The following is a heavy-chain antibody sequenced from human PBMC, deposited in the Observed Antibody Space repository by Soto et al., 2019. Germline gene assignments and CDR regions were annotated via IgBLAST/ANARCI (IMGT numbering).Heavy chain of an antibody. D-gene: IGHD5-12*01. CDR1: GFTFSTYA. CDR3: AKAYSGYDCAF. CDR2: ITSTGGGT. V-gene: IGHV3-23*01. J-gene: IGHJ4*02. Sequence: GGSLRLSCAASGFTFSTYAMNWVRQAPGKGLEWVSSITSTGGGTYYADSVRGRFIISRDNSKDTLYLHMSTLRAEDTAVYYCAKAYSGYDCAFWGQGTLVTVSS.